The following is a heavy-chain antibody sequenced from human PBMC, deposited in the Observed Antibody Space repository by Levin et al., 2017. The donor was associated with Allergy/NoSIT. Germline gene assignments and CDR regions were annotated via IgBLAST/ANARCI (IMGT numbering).Heavy chain of an antibody. CDR3: ARESSDSDSSSWDY. CDR2: ISSSGSTI. D-gene: IGHD6-13*01. CDR1: GFTFSDYY. Sequence: GESLKISCAASGFTFSDYYMSWIRQAPGKGLEWVSYISSSGSTIYYADSVKGRFTISRDNAKNSLYLQMNSLRAEDTAVYYCARESSDSDSSSWDYWGQGTLVTVSS. J-gene: IGHJ4*02. V-gene: IGHV3-11*01.